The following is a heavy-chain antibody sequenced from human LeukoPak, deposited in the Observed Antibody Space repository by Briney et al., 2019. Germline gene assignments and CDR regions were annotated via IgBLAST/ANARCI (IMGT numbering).Heavy chain of an antibody. Sequence: PSETLSLTCGVSGGSISSYYWSWIRLPAGKGLEWIGRIHNSGTTNYNPSLRSRVTLSVDTSKNQISLKLTSVTAADTAVYYCARDDLEYTVHYGMDVWGQGTTVTVSS. CDR3: ARDDLEYTVHYGMDV. CDR1: GGSISSYY. D-gene: IGHD2/OR15-2a*01. V-gene: IGHV4-4*07. CDR2: IHNSGTT. J-gene: IGHJ6*02.